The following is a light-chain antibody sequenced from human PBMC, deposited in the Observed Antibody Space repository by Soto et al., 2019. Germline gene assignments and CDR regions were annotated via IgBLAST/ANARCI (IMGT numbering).Light chain of an antibody. J-gene: IGLJ2*01. CDR1: SGHSNFA. CDR2: VNTDGSH. V-gene: IGLV4-69*01. CDR3: QTWGTGTHVV. Sequence: QLVLTQSPSASASLGASVKLTCTLSSGHSNFAIAWLQQQPDRGPRYLMKVNTDGSHDKGDGIPDRFSGSTSGAERYLTISSLQSEDEADYYCQTWGTGTHVVFGGGTKLTV.